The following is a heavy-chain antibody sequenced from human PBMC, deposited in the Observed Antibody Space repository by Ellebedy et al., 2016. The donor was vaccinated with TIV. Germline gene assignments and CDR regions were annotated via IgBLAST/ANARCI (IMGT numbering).Heavy chain of an antibody. Sequence: GESLKISXAASGFTFSNYVMTWVHQAPGKGLEWVSSISGSGGITPHADSVKGRFTISRDNSKNTLFLQMNSLRAEDTAVYYCAKWYTRGDESAYPYYLDYWGQGTLVTVSS. D-gene: IGHD1-14*01. J-gene: IGHJ4*02. V-gene: IGHV3-23*01. CDR2: ISGSGGIT. CDR3: AKWYTRGDESAYPYYLDY. CDR1: GFTFSNYV.